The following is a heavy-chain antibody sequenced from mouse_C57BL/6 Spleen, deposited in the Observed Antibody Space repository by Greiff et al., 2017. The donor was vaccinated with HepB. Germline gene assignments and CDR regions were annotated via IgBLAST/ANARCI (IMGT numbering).Heavy chain of an antibody. V-gene: IGHV1-4*01. D-gene: IGHD1-1*01. J-gene: IGHJ2*01. Sequence: VQLQQSGAELARPGASVKMSCKASGYTFTSYTMHWVKQRPGQGLEWIGYINPSSGYTKYNQKFKDKATLTADKSSSTAYMQLSSLTSEDSAVYYCARSDGSSYLALLFGYWGQGTTLTVSS. CDR2: INPSSGYT. CDR3: ARSDGSSYLALLFGY. CDR1: GYTFTSYT.